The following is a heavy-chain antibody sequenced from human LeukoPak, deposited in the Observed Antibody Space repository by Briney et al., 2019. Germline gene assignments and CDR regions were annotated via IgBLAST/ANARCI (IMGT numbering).Heavy chain of an antibody. Sequence: SETLSLTCTVSGGSISSSSYYWGWIRQPPGKGLEWIGSIYYSGSTYYNPSLKSRVTISVDTSKNQFSLKLSSVTAADTAVYYCARRGIRTGWFDPWGQGTMVTVSS. CDR3: ARRGIRTGWFDP. CDR2: IYYSGST. J-gene: IGHJ5*02. V-gene: IGHV4-39*01. CDR1: GGSISSSSYY. D-gene: IGHD1-14*01.